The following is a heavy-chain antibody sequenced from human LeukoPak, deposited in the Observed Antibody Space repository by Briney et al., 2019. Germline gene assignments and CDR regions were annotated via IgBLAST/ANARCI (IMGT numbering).Heavy chain of an antibody. V-gene: IGHV3-11*01. Sequence: GGSLRLSCAASGFTFSDFYMSWIRQAPGKGLEWVSDIDTTGTTIYFADFVRGRFTISRDNAKDSLYLQMNSLRAADTAVYYCAREIAVAGRFDYWGQGTLVTVSS. CDR1: GFTFSDFY. D-gene: IGHD6-19*01. CDR3: AREIAVAGRFDY. CDR2: IDTTGTTI. J-gene: IGHJ4*02.